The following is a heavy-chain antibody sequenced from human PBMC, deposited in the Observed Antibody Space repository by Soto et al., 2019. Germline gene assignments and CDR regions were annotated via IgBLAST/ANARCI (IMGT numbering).Heavy chain of an antibody. V-gene: IGHV1-46*01. CDR2: INPSDGST. CDR3: ARGRSITIFGVVIAHDAFDI. CDR1: GDSFVRYD. J-gene: IGHJ3*02. D-gene: IGHD3-3*01. Sequence: GTSVKLSCEACGDSFVRYDMHWARQAPGQGLEWVGLINPSDGSTRYAQRFQGTVTLTRDTSTSTAYMELRSLRSDDTAVYYCARGRSITIFGVVIAHDAFDIWGQGTMVTVSS.